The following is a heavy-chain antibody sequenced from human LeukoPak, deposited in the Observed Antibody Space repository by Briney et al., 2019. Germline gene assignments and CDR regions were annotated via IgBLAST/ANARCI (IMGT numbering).Heavy chain of an antibody. D-gene: IGHD2-8*01. V-gene: IGHV1-58*02. Sequence: SVKVSCKTSRFTFSNSAIQWVRQARGQRLEWIGWIVVGTGKTNYAQRVQGRVNISRDMSTNTVYMDLRSLRSEDTAIYYCAADDQQVMVWGQGTLVAVSS. CDR3: AADDQQVMV. J-gene: IGHJ4*02. CDR2: IVVGTGKT. CDR1: RFTFSNSA.